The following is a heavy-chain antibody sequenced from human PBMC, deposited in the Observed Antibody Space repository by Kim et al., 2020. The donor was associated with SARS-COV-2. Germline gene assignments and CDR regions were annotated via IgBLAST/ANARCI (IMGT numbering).Heavy chain of an antibody. CDR3: AKDLNWNRDFLYYYYMDV. D-gene: IGHD1-1*01. Sequence: KGRFTISRDNSKNTLYLQMNSLRAEDTAVYYCAKDLNWNRDFLYYYYMDVWGKGTTVTVSS. V-gene: IGHV3-23*01. J-gene: IGHJ6*03.